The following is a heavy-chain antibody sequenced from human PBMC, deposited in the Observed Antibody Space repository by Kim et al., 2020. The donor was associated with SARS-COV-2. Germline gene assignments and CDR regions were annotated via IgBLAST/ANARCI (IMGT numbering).Heavy chain of an antibody. CDR1: GGSIRSGRKF. D-gene: IGHD2-2*01. J-gene: IGHJ4*02. CDR3: ARAQPLDY. CDR2: ISYSGNS. V-gene: IGHV4-31*03. Sequence: SETLSLTCSVSGGSIRSGRKFWTWIRQHPAKGLEWIGYISYSGNSHYSPSLRSRVSISLQTSENQFSLELTSVTAADTAVYYCARAQPLDYWGQGIQVT.